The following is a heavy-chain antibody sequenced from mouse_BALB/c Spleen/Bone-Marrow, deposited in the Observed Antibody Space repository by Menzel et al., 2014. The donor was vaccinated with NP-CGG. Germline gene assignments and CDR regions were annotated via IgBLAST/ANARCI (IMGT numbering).Heavy chain of an antibody. CDR2: ISSGSSTI. CDR3: ARDFYDGYYRFAY. D-gene: IGHD2-3*01. Sequence: EVKLVDSGGGLVQPGGSRKLSCAASGFTFSSFGMHWVRQAPEKGLEWVAYISSGSSTIYYADTVKGRFTISRDNPKNTLFLQMTSLRSEDTAMYYCARDFYDGYYRFAYWGQGTLVTVSA. CDR1: GFTFSSFG. J-gene: IGHJ3*01. V-gene: IGHV5-17*02.